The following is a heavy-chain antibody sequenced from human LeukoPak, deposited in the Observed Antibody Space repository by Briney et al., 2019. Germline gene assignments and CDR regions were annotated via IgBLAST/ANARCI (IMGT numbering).Heavy chain of an antibody. CDR3: AKSQSGDSSGYFYYDY. CDR1: GFTFSSYG. J-gene: IGHJ4*02. Sequence: GGSLSLSRAPSGFTFSSYGMHWVRQAPGKGLEWVAFIRYDGSNKYHADSVKGRFTISRDNSKNTLYLQMNSLRAEDTAVYYCAKSQSGDSSGYFYYDYWGQGTLVTVSS. CDR2: IRYDGSNK. V-gene: IGHV3-30*02. D-gene: IGHD3-22*01.